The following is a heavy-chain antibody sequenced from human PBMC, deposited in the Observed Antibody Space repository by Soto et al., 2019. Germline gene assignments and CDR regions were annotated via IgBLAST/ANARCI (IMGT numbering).Heavy chain of an antibody. V-gene: IGHV4-31*03. CDR2: IYYSGST. CDR1: GGSISSGGYY. CDR3: ARGGPLGNGAFDI. D-gene: IGHD2-8*01. Sequence: PSETLSLTCTVSGGSISSGGYYWSWIRQHPGKGLEGIGYIYYSGSTYYNPSLKSRVTTSVDTSKNQFSLKLSSVTAADTAVYYCARGGPLGNGAFDIWGQGTMVTVSS. J-gene: IGHJ3*02.